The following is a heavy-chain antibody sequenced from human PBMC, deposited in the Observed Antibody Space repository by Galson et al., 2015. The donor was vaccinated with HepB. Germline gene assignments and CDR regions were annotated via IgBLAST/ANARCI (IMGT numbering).Heavy chain of an antibody. V-gene: IGHV3-49*03. D-gene: IGHD3-10*01. CDR2: VRSKAYGGTT. J-gene: IGHJ6*04. CDR3: TSTYYYGSGSYYNEMDV. CDR1: GFTFGDYA. Sequence: SLRLSCAASGFTFGDYAMSWFRQAPGKGLEWVGFVRSKAYGGTTEYAASVKGRFTISRDDSKSIAYLQMNSLQTEDTAVYYCTSTYYYGSGSYYNEMDVWGKGTTVTVSS.